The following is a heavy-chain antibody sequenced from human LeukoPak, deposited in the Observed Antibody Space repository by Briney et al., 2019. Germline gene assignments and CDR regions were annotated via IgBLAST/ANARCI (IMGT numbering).Heavy chain of an antibody. J-gene: IGHJ6*03. CDR1: GYTFTSYG. V-gene: IGHV1-18*01. Sequence: ASVKVSCKASGYTFTSYGISWVRQAPGQGLEWMGWISAYNGNTNYAQKLQGRVTMTTDTSTSTAYMELRSLRSDGTAVYYCARDGSPYFDWLLSHYYYYYYMDVWGKGTTVTISS. CDR2: ISAYNGNT. D-gene: IGHD3-9*01. CDR3: ARDGSPYFDWLLSHYYYYYYMDV.